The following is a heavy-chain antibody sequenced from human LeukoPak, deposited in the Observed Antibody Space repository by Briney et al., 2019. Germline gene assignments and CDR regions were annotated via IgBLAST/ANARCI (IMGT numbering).Heavy chain of an antibody. V-gene: IGHV4-31*03. CDR1: GGSISSGGYY. CDR3: ARGGEAYYYDSRGYHTPGAFDI. J-gene: IGHJ3*02. D-gene: IGHD3-22*01. CDR2: IYYSGST. Sequence: SQTLSLTCTVSGGSISSGGYYWSWIRQHPGKGLEWIGYIYYSGSTYYNPSLKSRVTISVDTSKNQFSLKLSSVTAADTAVYYCARGGEAYYYDSRGYHTPGAFDIWGQGTMVTVSS.